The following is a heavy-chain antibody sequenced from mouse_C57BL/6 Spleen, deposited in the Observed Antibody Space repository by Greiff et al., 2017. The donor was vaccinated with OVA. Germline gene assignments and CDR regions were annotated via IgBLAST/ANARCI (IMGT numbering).Heavy chain of an antibody. CDR1: GFTFSSYA. CDR2: ISDGGSYT. D-gene: IGHD2-5*01. CDR3: ARDQAYYSNEDYAMDY. J-gene: IGHJ4*01. V-gene: IGHV5-4*01. Sequence: EVMLVESGGGLVKPGGSLKLSCAASGFTFSSYAMSWVRQTPEKRLEWVATISDGGSYTYYPDNVKGRFTISRDNAKNNLYLQMSHLKSEDTAMYYCARDQAYYSNEDYAMDYWGQGTSVTVSS.